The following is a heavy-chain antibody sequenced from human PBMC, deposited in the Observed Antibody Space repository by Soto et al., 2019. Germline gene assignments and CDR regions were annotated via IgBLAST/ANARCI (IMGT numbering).Heavy chain of an antibody. V-gene: IGHV3-23*01. Sequence: GGSLRLSCDASGFTFSSCVMSWVRQAPGKGLEWVSAISGSGGSTYYADSVKGRFTISRDNSKNTLYLQMNSLRAEDTAVYYCAKTETPTVTWPYAFDSWGQGTMVTVSS. J-gene: IGHJ3*02. D-gene: IGHD4-17*01. CDR3: AKTETPTVTWPYAFDS. CDR1: GFTFSSCV. CDR2: ISGSGGST.